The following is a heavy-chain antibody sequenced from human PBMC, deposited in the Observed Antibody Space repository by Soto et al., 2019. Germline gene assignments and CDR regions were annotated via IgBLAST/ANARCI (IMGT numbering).Heavy chain of an antibody. CDR2: IYYSGST. J-gene: IGHJ6*02. V-gene: IGHV4-59*08. Sequence: SETLSLTCTVSGGSISGYYWSWIRQPPGKGLEWIGYIYYSGSTNYNPSLKSRVTISVDTSKNQFSLKLSSVTAADTAVYYCARQKRYFVWFPDSYYYGMDVWGQGTTVTVAS. CDR3: ARQKRYFVWFPDSYYYGMDV. CDR1: GGSISGYY. D-gene: IGHD3-9*01.